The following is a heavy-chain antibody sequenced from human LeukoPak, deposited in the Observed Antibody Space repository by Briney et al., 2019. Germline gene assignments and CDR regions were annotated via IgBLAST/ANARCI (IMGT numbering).Heavy chain of an antibody. Sequence: PGESLRLSCAASGFPFSTYSMHWVRQAPGKGLEWVSYISGTSSTIYYADSVKGRFTISRDNAKNSLYLQMSSLGPEDTAVYYCVKDLGDGTDYWGQGALVTVSS. J-gene: IGHJ4*02. CDR2: ISGTSSTI. D-gene: IGHD5-24*01. V-gene: IGHV3-48*01. CDR3: VKDLGDGTDY. CDR1: GFPFSTYS.